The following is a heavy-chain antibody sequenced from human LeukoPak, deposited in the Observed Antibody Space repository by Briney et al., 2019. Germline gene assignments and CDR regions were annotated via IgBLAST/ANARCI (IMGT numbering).Heavy chain of an antibody. CDR1: GFTFSSYA. Sequence: GGSLRLSCAASGFTFSSYAMSWVRQAPGKGLEWVSAISGSGGSTYYAGSVKGRFTISRDNAKNSLFLQMNSLRAEDTAVYYCARGLPPFITYAFDIWGQGTMVTVSS. V-gene: IGHV3-23*01. D-gene: IGHD1-14*01. CDR2: ISGSGGST. J-gene: IGHJ3*02. CDR3: ARGLPPFITYAFDI.